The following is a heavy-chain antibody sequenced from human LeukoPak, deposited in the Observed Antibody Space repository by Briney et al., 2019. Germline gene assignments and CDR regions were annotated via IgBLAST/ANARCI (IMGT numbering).Heavy chain of an antibody. J-gene: IGHJ5*02. CDR2: ISSSSSYI. CDR3: ARAPTTIFGVVRFDP. D-gene: IGHD3-3*01. V-gene: IGHV3-21*01. CDR1: GFTFSSYS. Sequence: GGSLRLSCAASGFTFSSYSMNWVRQAPGKGLEWVSSISSSSSYIYYADSVKGRFTISRDNAKNSLYLQMNSLRAEDTAVYYCARAPTTIFGVVRFDPWGQGTLVTVPS.